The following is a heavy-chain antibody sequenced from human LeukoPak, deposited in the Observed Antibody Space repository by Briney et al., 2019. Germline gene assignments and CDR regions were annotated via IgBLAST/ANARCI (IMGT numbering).Heavy chain of an antibody. J-gene: IGHJ4*02. V-gene: IGHV3-30*02. D-gene: IGHD3-10*01. Sequence: GGSLRLSCAASGFTFSSYGMHWVRQAPGKGLEWVAFIRYDGSNKYYADSVKGRFTISRDNSKNTLYLQMNSLRAEDTAVYYCAKQFLWFGELSHFDYWGQGTLVTVSS. CDR3: AKQFLWFGELSHFDY. CDR2: IRYDGSNK. CDR1: GFTFSSYG.